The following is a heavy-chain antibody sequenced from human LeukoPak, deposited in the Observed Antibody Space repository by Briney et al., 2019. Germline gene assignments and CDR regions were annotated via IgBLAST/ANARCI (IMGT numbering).Heavy chain of an antibody. CDR2: IKEDGSER. V-gene: IGHV3-7*01. CDR1: AFIFSGHW. CDR3: AREDYGYSYGSVDY. D-gene: IGHD5-18*01. Sequence: LGGSLRLSCEGSAFIFSGHWMNWVRQTPGKGLEWVASIKEDGSERQYVDSVKGRFSISRDNTKGSLFLQLNSLRAEDTAVYYCAREDYGYSYGSVDYWGQGTLVTVSS. J-gene: IGHJ4*02.